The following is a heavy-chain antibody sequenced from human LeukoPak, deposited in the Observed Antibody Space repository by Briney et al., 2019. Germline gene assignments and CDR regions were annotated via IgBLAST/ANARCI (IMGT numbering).Heavy chain of an antibody. CDR3: ARGPACGGNALDY. J-gene: IGHJ4*02. V-gene: IGHV4-39*07. Sequence: SETLSLTCTVSGGSTSSSSYYWGWIRQPPGKGLEWIGSIYYSGSTYYNPSLKSRVTISVDTSKNQFSLKLSSVTAADTAVYYCARGPACGGNALDYWGQGTLVTVSS. D-gene: IGHD4-23*01. CDR2: IYYSGST. CDR1: GGSTSSSSYY.